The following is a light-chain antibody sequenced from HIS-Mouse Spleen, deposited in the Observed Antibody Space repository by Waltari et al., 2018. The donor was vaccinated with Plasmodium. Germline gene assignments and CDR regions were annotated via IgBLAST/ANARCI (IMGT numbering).Light chain of an antibody. J-gene: IGKJ2*01. CDR1: QSVSSSY. CDR2: GAS. V-gene: IGKV3-20*01. CDR3: QQYGSSPYT. Sequence: DIVLTQSPGTLSLSTGERANLSCRASQSVSSSYLAWYQHKPGQAPRILIYGASSRATGIPDRFSGSGSGTDFTLTISRLEPEDFAVYYCQQYGSSPYTFGQGTKLEIK.